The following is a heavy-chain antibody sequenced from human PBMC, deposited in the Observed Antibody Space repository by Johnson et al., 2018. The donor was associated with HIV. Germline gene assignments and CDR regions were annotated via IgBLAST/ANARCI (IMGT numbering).Heavy chain of an antibody. V-gene: IGHV3-30-3*01. CDR3: GKVRLSGCYPGDAFGI. CDR2: ISYDGSTK. CDR1: GFTFSSYA. D-gene: IGHD1-26*01. Sequence: QEQLVESGGGLVQPGGSLRLSCAASGFTFSSYAMHWVRQAPGKGLEWVAVISYDGSTKYYADSVKGRFTISRDNSKTTLYLEMNSLRAEDTAVYYCGKVRLSGCYPGDAFGIWGQGTMVTVSS. J-gene: IGHJ3*02.